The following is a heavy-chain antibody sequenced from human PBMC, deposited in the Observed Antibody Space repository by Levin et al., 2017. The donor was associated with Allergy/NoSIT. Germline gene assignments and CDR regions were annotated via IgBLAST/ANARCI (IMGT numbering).Heavy chain of an antibody. Sequence: QPGGSLRLSCAASGFTFSNNWMHWVRQVPGKGLVWVARINTDGSDTSYADAVKGRFTISRDNAKNTLYLQMNSLRADDTAVYYCARDRGVVLVAYNWFDPWGQGTLVTVSS. J-gene: IGHJ5*02. CDR3: ARDRGVVLVAYNWFDP. V-gene: IGHV3-74*01. CDR2: INTDGSDT. CDR1: GFTFSNNW. D-gene: IGHD2-15*01.